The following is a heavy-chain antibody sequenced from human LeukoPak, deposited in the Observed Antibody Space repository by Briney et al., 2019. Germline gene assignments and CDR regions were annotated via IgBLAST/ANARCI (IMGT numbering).Heavy chain of an antibody. D-gene: IGHD2-2*01. V-gene: IGHV4-34*01. J-gene: IGHJ5*02. CDR3: ARLNIVVVPAAPHLRVGWFDP. CDR2: INHSGST. CDR1: GGSFSGYY. Sequence: PSETLSLTCAVYGGSFSGYYWSWIRQPPGKGLEWIGEINHSGSTNYNPSLKSRVTISVDTSKNQFSLKLSSVTAADTAVYHCARLNIVVVPAAPHLRVGWFDPWGQGTLVTVSS.